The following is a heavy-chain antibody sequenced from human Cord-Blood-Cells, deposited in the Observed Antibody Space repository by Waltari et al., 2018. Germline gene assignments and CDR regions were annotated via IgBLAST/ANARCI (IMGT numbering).Heavy chain of an antibody. CDR1: GFTFSSYG. V-gene: IGHV3-30*18. CDR2: ISYDGSNK. Sequence: QVQLVESGGGVVQPGRSLRLSCAASGFTFSSYGMHWVRQDPGKGLEWVAVISYDGSNKYYADSVKGRFTISRDNSKNTLYLQMNSLRAEDTAVYYCAKGSKLTYSGYGGGAFDIWGQGTMVTVSS. J-gene: IGHJ3*02. D-gene: IGHD5-12*01. CDR3: AKGSKLTYSGYGGGAFDI.